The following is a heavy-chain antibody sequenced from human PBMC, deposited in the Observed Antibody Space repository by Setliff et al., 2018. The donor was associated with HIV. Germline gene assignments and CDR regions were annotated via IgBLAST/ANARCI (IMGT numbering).Heavy chain of an antibody. CDR1: GYSISSGYY. D-gene: IGHD3-22*01. CDR2: IYHSGST. V-gene: IGHV4-38-2*01. CDR3: ARLRITMIMMLNYFDY. Sequence: SETLSLTCAVSGYSISSGYYWGWIRQPPGKGLEWIGSIYHSGSTYYNPSLKSRVTISIDTSKNQFSLKLSSVTAADTAVYFCARLRITMIMMLNYFDYWGQGTLVTVSS. J-gene: IGHJ4*02.